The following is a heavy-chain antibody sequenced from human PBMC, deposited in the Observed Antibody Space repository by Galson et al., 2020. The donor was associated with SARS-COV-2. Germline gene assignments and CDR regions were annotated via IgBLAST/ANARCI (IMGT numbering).Heavy chain of an antibody. D-gene: IGHD1-1*01. V-gene: IGHV3-74*01. Sequence: GESLKISCAASGFTFSTYWMHWVRQASGKGLEWVSPINSNGSSAIYADSVKGRFTISRDNSKNTLYLQMNSLRVDDTAVYYCAREAGETWYDCVKDAWDYGATGTVATVS. CDR2: INSNGSSA. CDR1: GFTFSTYW. CDR3: AREAGETWYDCVKDAWDY. J-gene: IGHJ4*02.